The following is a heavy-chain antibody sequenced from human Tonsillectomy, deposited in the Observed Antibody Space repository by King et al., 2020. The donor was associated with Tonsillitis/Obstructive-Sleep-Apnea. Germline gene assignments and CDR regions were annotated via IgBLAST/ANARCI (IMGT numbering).Heavy chain of an antibody. J-gene: IGHJ4*02. CDR3: AKDPRYNWNDQTSLYYFDY. D-gene: IGHD1-20*01. V-gene: IGHV3-23*04. Sequence: VQLVESGGGLVQPGGSLRLSCAASGFTFNSYAMSWVRQAPGKGLEWVSGISGSGGSTYYADSVKGRFTISRDNSKNTLYLQMNSLRPEDTAVYYCAKDPRYNWNDQTSLYYFDYWGQGTLVTVSS. CDR2: ISGSGGST. CDR1: GFTFNSYA.